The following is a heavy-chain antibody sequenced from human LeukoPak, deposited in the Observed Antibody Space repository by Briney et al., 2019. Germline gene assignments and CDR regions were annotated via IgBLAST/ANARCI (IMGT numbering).Heavy chain of an antibody. J-gene: IGHJ4*02. CDR2: TTNKADSYTT. D-gene: IGHD3-10*01. CDR3: ASILVRGSQNFDY. V-gene: IGHV3-72*01. CDR1: GFTFIDHY. Sequence: GGSLRLSCEASGFTFIDHYMDWVRQAPGKGLEWVGRTTNKADSYTTEYAASVKGRFTISRDDSKNSLYLQMNSLKTEDTAVYYCASILVRGSQNFDYWGQGTLVTVSS.